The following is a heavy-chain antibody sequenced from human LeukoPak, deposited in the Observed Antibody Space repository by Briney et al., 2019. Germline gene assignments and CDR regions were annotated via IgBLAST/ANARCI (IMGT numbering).Heavy chain of an antibody. J-gene: IGHJ4*02. V-gene: IGHV1-46*01. CDR2: INPSGGST. CDR3: ARDYYGSGSSPDF. CDR1: GYTFTSYY. Sequence: ASVKVSCKASGYTFTSYYMHWVRQAPGQGLEWMGIINPSGGSTNYAQKFQGRVTMTGDTSTSTVYMKLSSLRSEDTAVYYCARDYYGSGSSPDFWGQGTLVTVSS. D-gene: IGHD3-10*01.